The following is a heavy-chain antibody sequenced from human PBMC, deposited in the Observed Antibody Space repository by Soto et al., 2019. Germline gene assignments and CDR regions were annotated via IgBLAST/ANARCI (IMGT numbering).Heavy chain of an antibody. J-gene: IGHJ4*02. CDR3: ATLVKNWNYGSSRVYFDY. V-gene: IGHV3-66*01. CDR1: GFTVSSNY. Sequence: EVQLVESGGGLVQPGGSLRLSCAASGFTVSSNYMSWVRQAPGKGLEWVSVIYSGGSTYYADSVKGRFTISRDNSKNTLYLQMNSLRAEDTAVYYCATLVKNWNYGSSRVYFDYWGQGTLVTVSS. D-gene: IGHD1-7*01. CDR2: IYSGGST.